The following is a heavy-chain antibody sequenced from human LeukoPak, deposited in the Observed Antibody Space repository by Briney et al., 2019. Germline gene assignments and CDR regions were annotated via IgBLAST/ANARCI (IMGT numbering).Heavy chain of an antibody. Sequence: GGSLRLSCAASGFSFSTYAMTWVRLAPGKGLEWVSTITGSGGSTYYADSVKGRFTISRDNSKNTLYVQMNSLRAEDTAVYYCAKGVGVYTNWFDPWGQGTLVTVSS. CDR2: ITGSGGST. CDR3: AKGVGVYTNWFDP. J-gene: IGHJ5*02. CDR1: GFSFSTYA. D-gene: IGHD3-10*01. V-gene: IGHV3-23*01.